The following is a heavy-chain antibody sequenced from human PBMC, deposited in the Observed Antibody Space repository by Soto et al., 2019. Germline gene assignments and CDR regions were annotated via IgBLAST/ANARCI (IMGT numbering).Heavy chain of an antibody. CDR2: IDYSGNI. V-gene: IGHV4-39*01. Sequence: SQTLSLTCSASGGSITRRGSAWGWIRRSPGKGLEWIGTIDYSGNIHYIPSLKSRITISVDTSKSQISLKLSSVTAADTAVYYCARHIHNQGFEYYFDSWGQGTLVTVSS. CDR1: GGSITRRGSA. J-gene: IGHJ4*02. CDR3: ARHIHNQGFEYYFDS. D-gene: IGHD1-1*01.